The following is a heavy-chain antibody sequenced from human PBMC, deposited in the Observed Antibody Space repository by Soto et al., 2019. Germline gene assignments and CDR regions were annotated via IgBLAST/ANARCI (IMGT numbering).Heavy chain of an antibody. J-gene: IGHJ4*02. CDR3: AKNWVGLFGDPRGLDY. D-gene: IGHD3-16*01. Sequence: GESLKISCAASGFTFSSYAMSWVRQAPGKGLEWVSAISGSGGSTYYADSVKGRFTISRDNSKNTLYLQMNSLRAEDTAVYYCAKNWVGLFGDPRGLDYWGQGTLVTVSS. V-gene: IGHV3-23*01. CDR2: ISGSGGST. CDR1: GFTFSSYA.